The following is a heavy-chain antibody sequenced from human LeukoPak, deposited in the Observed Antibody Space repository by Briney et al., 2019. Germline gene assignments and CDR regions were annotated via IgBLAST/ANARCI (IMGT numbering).Heavy chain of an antibody. V-gene: IGHV1-18*01. CDR2: ISPYTGNT. Sequence: ASVKVSCKASGYTFNIYGISWVRRAPGQGLQWMGWISPYTGNTNYTQKFQGRATMTTDTSTSTVYMELRSLRSDDTAMYYCARNYYDSSGYFAFDYWGQGTLVTVSS. D-gene: IGHD3-22*01. J-gene: IGHJ4*02. CDR3: ARNYYDSSGYFAFDY. CDR1: GYTFNIYG.